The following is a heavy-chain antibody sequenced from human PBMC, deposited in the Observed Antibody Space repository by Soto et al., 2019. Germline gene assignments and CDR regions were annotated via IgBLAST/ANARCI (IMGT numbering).Heavy chain of an antibody. CDR3: ARDSPLRYFDWLPNGMDV. D-gene: IGHD3-9*01. J-gene: IGHJ6*04. CDR1: GFTFNNHW. Sequence: GGSLRLSCAASGFTFNNHWINWVRQAPGKGLGWVSSISSSSSYIYYADSVKGRFTISRDNAKNSLYLQMNSLRAEDTAVYYCARDSPLRYFDWLPNGMDVRREGTTVTVSS. CDR2: ISSSSSYI. V-gene: IGHV3-21*01.